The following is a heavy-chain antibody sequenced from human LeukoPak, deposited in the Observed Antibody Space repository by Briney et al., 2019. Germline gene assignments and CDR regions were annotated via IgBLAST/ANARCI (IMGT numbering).Heavy chain of an antibody. CDR1: GGSISSGDYY. D-gene: IGHD3-9*01. V-gene: IGHV4-30-4*08. CDR3: ARGTNSHVLRYFDWPSYYMDV. J-gene: IGHJ6*03. Sequence: PSQTLSLTCTVSGGSISSGDYYWSWIRQPPGKGLEWIGYIYYSGSTYYNPSLKSRVTISVDTSKNQFSLRLSSVTAADTAVYYCARGTNSHVLRYFDWPSYYMDVWGKGTTVTVSS. CDR2: IYYSGST.